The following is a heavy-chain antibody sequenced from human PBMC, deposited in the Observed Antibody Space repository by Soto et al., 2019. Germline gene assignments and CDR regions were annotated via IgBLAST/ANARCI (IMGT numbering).Heavy chain of an antibody. CDR3: AKSWELRRFFAS. J-gene: IGHJ4*02. Sequence: QVQLQESGPGLVKPSGTLSLTCAVSGASIISENWWTWVRQSPGKGLEWIGEIHHTGSTTYNPSLDSRVTMSVDMSKTLFSLILSSVTAADTALYYCAKSWELRRFFASWGQGTLVTVSS. CDR2: IHHTGST. CDR1: GASIISENW. D-gene: IGHD1-26*01. V-gene: IGHV4-4*02.